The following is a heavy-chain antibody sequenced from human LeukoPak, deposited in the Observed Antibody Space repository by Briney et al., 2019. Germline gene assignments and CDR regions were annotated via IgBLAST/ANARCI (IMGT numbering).Heavy chain of an antibody. V-gene: IGHV5-51*01. Sequence: GESLKISCKGSGYSFTNYWIVWVRRMPGKGPEWMGSIYPGDSDTRYSPSFQGQVTMSADKSISTAYLQWNSLKASDTAMYYCARRAEAAAGTGGWFDPWGQGTLVTVSS. CDR3: ARRAEAAAGTGGWFDP. D-gene: IGHD6-13*01. J-gene: IGHJ5*02. CDR1: GYSFTNYW. CDR2: IYPGDSDT.